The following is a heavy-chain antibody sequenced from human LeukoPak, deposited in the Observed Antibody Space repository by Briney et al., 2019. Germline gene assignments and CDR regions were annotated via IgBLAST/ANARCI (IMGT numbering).Heavy chain of an antibody. CDR2: IYTSGST. Sequence: PSETLSLTCTVSGGSISSYHWSWIRQPAGKGLEWIGRIYTSGSTSYNPSLKSRVTMSVDTSKNQFSLKLSPVTAADTAVYYCAREAGDSSGYYYDKGAFDIWGQGTMVTVSS. D-gene: IGHD3-22*01. V-gene: IGHV4-4*07. CDR1: GGSISSYH. J-gene: IGHJ3*02. CDR3: AREAGDSSGYYYDKGAFDI.